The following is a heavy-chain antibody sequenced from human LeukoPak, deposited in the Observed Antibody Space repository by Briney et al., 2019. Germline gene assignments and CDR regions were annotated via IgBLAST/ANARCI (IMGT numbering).Heavy chain of an antibody. J-gene: IGHJ5*02. CDR2: INPNSGGT. Sequence: ASVKVSCKASGYTFTGYYMHWVRQAPGQGLEWMGRINPNSGGTNYAQKFQGRVTMTRDTSISTAYMELSRLRSGDTAVYYCASTCCEVKYQLLYETDWFDPWGQGTLVTVSS. V-gene: IGHV1-2*06. CDR1: GYTFTGYY. D-gene: IGHD2-2*02. CDR3: ASTCCEVKYQLLYETDWFDP.